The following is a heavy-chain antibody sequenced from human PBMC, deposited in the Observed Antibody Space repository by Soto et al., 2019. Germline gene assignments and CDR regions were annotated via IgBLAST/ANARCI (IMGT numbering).Heavy chain of an antibody. CDR1: GGSMSGYY. CDR3: ARFRATIGVDALDI. CDR2: IHYSGNT. V-gene: IGHV4-59*01. J-gene: IGHJ3*02. Sequence: SETLSLTCTVSGGSMSGYYWSWVRQPPGKGLEWIGYIHYSGNTNYNPSLKSRVTFSVDTSENQFYLKVNSVTAADTAIYYCARFRATIGVDALDIWGQGTMVTVSS. D-gene: IGHD1-26*01.